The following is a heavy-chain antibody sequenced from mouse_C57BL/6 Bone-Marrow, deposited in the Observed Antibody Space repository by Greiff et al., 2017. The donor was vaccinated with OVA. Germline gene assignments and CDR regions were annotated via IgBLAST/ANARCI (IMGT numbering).Heavy chain of an antibody. CDR1: GYTFTDYY. J-gene: IGHJ4*01. D-gene: IGHD1-1*01. CDR2: IYPGSGNT. CDR3: ARWDGSSPYYAMDY. V-gene: IGHV1-76*01. Sequence: VMLVESGAELVRPGASVKLSCKASGYTFTDYYINWVKQRPGQGLEWIARIYPGSGNTYYNEKFKGKATLTAEKSSSTAYMQLSSLTSEDSAVYFCARWDGSSPYYAMDYWGQGTSVTVSS.